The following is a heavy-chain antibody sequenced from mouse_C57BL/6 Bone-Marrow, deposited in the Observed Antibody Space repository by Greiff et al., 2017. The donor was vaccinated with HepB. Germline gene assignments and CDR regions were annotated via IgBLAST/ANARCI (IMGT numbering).Heavy chain of an antibody. D-gene: IGHD2-4*01. CDR3: ARGGLYYDYDVRFAY. V-gene: IGHV1-64*01. Sequence: QVQLQQPGAELVKPGASVKLSCKASGYTFTSYWMHWVKQRPGQGLEWIGMFHPNSGSTNYNEKFKSKATLTVDKSSSTAYMQLSSLTSEDSAVYYCARGGLYYDYDVRFAYWGQGTLVTVSA. CDR2: FHPNSGST. CDR1: GYTFTSYW. J-gene: IGHJ3*01.